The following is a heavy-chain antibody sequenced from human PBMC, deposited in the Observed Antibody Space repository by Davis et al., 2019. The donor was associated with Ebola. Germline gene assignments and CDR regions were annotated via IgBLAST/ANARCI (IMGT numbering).Heavy chain of an antibody. CDR1: GYTFTSYA. J-gene: IGHJ5*02. Sequence: AASVKVSCKASGYTFTSYAMHWVRQAPGQGLEWMGWISAYNGNTNYAQKLQGRVTMTTDTSTSTAYMELRSLRSDDTAVYYCARGITMVQGANWFDPWGQGTLVTVSS. D-gene: IGHD3-10*01. V-gene: IGHV1-18*01. CDR3: ARGITMVQGANWFDP. CDR2: ISAYNGNT.